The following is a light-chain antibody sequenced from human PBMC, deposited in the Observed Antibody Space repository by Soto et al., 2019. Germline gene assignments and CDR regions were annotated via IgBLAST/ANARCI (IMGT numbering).Light chain of an antibody. Sequence: QSALTQPASVSGSPGQSITISCTGTNSDVGAYNYVSWYQQHPGKAPRLMIFDVNKRPSGVPDRFSGSKSGNTASLTISGLQAEDEADYSCFSYAGSRVFGGGTKLTVL. CDR1: NSDVGAYNY. J-gene: IGLJ2*01. CDR3: FSYAGSRV. CDR2: DVN. V-gene: IGLV2-11*01.